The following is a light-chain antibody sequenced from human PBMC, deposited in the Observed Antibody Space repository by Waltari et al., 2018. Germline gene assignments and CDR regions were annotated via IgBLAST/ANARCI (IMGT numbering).Light chain of an antibody. V-gene: IGKV1-39*01. CDR1: QNINFY. CDR3: HQTSSFPQA. Sequence: DIQMTQAPSSLSASVGDRVTITCRASQNINFYLHWYQQKPGRAPKLLIYAASNLHSGVPSRFSGSGSGTDFTLTISSLQPEDFATYYCHQTSSFPQAFGQGTKVEI. CDR2: AAS. J-gene: IGKJ1*01.